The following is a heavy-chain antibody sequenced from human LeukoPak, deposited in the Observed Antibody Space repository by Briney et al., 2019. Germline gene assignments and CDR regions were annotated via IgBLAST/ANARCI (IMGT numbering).Heavy chain of an antibody. CDR3: ARDVWFDP. J-gene: IGHJ5*02. CDR1: GFTFSDFE. V-gene: IGHV3-48*03. Sequence: GGSLRLSCAASGFTFSDFEMNWVRQAPGKGLEWVSYIGRSGNTIYSADSVKGRFTISRDNAKNSLYLQMNSLRAEDTALYYCARDVWFDPWGQGTLVTVSS. CDR2: IGRSGNTI.